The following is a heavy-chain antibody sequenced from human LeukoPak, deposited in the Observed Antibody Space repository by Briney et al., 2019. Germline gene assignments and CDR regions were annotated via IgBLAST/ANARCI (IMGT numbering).Heavy chain of an antibody. Sequence: SETLSLTCTVSGGSISSYYWSWIRQPPGKGLEWIGYIYYSGSTNYNPSLKSRVTISVDTSKNQFSLKLSSVTAADTAVYYCARVTVATNAIDYWGQGTQVTVSS. J-gene: IGHJ4*02. CDR2: IYYSGST. V-gene: IGHV4-59*01. D-gene: IGHD5-12*01. CDR3: ARVTVATNAIDY. CDR1: GGSISSYY.